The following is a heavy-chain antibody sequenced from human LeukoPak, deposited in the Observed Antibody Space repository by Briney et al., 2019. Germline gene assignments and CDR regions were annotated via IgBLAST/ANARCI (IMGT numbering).Heavy chain of an antibody. Sequence: GGSLRLSCAASGFTFSSYAMHWVRQAPGKGLEWVAVISYDGSNKYYADSVKGRLTISRDNSKNTLYLQMNSLRAEDTAVYYCARVRTVTTVSGYWGQGTLVTVSS. J-gene: IGHJ4*02. D-gene: IGHD4-17*01. CDR3: ARVRTVTTVSGY. CDR2: ISYDGSNK. CDR1: GFTFSSYA. V-gene: IGHV3-30-3*01.